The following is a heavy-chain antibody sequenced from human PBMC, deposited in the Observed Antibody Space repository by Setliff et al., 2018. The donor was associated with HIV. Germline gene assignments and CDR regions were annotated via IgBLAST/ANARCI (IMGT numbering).Heavy chain of an antibody. CDR3: ARFPTVVTAPGF. CDR2: VFYSGST. J-gene: IGHJ4*02. D-gene: IGHD2-21*02. V-gene: IGHV4-39*01. CDR1: GDSINSRPYY. Sequence: PSETLSLTCSVSGDSINSRPYYYGWLRQPPGMGLEWIGNVFYSGSTYYNPSLKSRVSMSIDTSRNQFSLKLTSVTAADTAVYFCARFPTVVTAPGFWGRGTLVTVSS.